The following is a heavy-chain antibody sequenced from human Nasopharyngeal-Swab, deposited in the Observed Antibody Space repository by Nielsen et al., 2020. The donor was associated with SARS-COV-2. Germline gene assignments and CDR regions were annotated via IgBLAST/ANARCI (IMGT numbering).Heavy chain of an antibody. V-gene: IGHV1-3*01. CDR3: ARDPRPDYPYYMDV. CDR2: INAGNGNT. D-gene: IGHD4-11*01. Sequence: WVRQAPGQRLEWMGWINAGNGNTKYSQKFQGRVTITRDTSASIVYMDLTSLRSEDTAVYYCARDPRPDYPYYMDVWGKGTTVTVSS. J-gene: IGHJ6*03.